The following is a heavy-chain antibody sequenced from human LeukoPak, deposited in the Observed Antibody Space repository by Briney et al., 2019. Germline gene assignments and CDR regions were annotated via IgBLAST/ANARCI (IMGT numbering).Heavy chain of an antibody. Sequence: LSLTCAVSGGSITSSNGWTGVRQPPGKGLEWVSYISSIRSTIYYADSVSGRFTISREKAPNSLYLQMYTLRPAETSVYYCGREYAGVDYWGEGALVTVSS. D-gene: IGHD3-10*01. CDR3: GREYAGVDY. V-gene: IGHV3-48*03. CDR1: GGSITSSNG. CDR2: ISSIRSTI. J-gene: IGHJ4*02.